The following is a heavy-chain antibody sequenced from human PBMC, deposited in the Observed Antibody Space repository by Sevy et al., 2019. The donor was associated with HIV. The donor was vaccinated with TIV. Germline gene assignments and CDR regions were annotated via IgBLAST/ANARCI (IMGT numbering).Heavy chain of an antibody. D-gene: IGHD6-19*01. CDR2: IKQDGSEK. CDR3: ARGGGYSSGWYASYNNWFDP. J-gene: IGHJ5*02. V-gene: IGHV3-7*01. Sequence: GGSLRLSCAASGFTFTSYWMSWVRQAPGKGLEWVAHIKQDGSEKYYVDSVKGRFTISRDNAKNSLYLQMNSLRAEDTAVYYCARGGGYSSGWYASYNNWFDPWGQGTLVTVSS. CDR1: GFTFTSYW.